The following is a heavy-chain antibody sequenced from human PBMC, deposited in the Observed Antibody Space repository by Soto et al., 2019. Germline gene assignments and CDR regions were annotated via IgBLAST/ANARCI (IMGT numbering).Heavy chain of an antibody. CDR1: GDSVSSNSAA. CDR2: TYYRSKWYN. Sequence: SQTLSLTCAISGDSVSSNSAAWNWIRQSPSRGLEWLGRTYYRSKWYNDYAVSVKSRITINPDTSKNQFSLQLNSVTPEDTAVYYCARGNTDDYYYYYGMDVWGQGTTATVSS. CDR3: ARGNTDDYYYYYGMDV. J-gene: IGHJ6*02. V-gene: IGHV6-1*01.